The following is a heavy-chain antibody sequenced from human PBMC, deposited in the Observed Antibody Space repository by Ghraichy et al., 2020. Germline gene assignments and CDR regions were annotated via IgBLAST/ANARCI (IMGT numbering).Heavy chain of an antibody. V-gene: IGHV3-23*01. CDR3: AKDLIWFGEFD. Sequence: GGSLRLSFAASGFTFSSYAMRWVRQAPGKGLEWVSAISGSGGSTYYADSVKGRFTISRDNSKNTLYLQMNSLRAEDTAVYYCAKDLIWFGEFDWGQGTLVTVSS. CDR2: ISGSGGST. D-gene: IGHD3-10*01. CDR1: GFTFSSYA. J-gene: IGHJ4*02.